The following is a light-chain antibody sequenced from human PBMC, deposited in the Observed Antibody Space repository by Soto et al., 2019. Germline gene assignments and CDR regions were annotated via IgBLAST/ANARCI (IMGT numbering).Light chain of an antibody. J-gene: IGLJ1*01. CDR3: GSYSSSSTLYV. CDR1: SSDVGGSNY. Sequence: QSALTQPASVSGSPGQSITISCTGTSSDVGGSNYVSWYQQHPGKAPKLMIYDVSNRPPGVSNRFSGSKSGNTASLTISGLQAEDEADYYCGSYSSSSTLYVFGTGTKVTVL. CDR2: DVS. V-gene: IGLV2-14*03.